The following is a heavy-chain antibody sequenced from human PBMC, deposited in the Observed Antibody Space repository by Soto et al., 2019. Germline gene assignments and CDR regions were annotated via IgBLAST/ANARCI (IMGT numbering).Heavy chain of an antibody. D-gene: IGHD2-15*01. CDR3: ARTKCSGGSCYSWSLDY. CDR1: GGSITTGGYY. CDR2: RYYSEST. J-gene: IGHJ4*02. V-gene: IGHV4-31*03. Sequence: SETLSLTCTGSGGSITTGGYYWSWIRQLPGKGLEWIGHRYYSESTYYNPSLKSRVSISLDTSKNQFSLKLSFVTAAGTAMYYCARTKCSGGSCYSWSLDYWGQGTPVTVSS.